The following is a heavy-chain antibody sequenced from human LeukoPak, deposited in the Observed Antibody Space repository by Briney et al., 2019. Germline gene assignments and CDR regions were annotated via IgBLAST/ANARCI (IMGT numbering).Heavy chain of an antibody. V-gene: IGHV4-38-2*02. CDR1: GYSISSGYY. CDR2: IYHSGST. D-gene: IGHD6-6*01. J-gene: IGHJ6*03. CDR3: AGSDPRYYYYYMDV. Sequence: SETLSLXCTVSGYSISSGYYWGWIRQPPGKGLEWIGSIYHSGSTYYNPSLKSRVTISVDTSKNQFSLKLSSVTAADTAVYYCAGSDPRYYYYYMDVWGKGTTVTISS.